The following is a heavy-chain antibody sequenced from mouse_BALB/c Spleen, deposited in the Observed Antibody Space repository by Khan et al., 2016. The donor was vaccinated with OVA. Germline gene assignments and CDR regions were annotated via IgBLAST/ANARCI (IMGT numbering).Heavy chain of an antibody. V-gene: IGHV5-12-1*01. Sequence: EVELVESGGGLVKPGGSLKLSCAASGFDFSRYDMSWVRQAPGKGLEWVAYISSDGSRIYYTATLKGRFIISRDNAKNTLYLQMSRLKSEDTAMYYCASRATMTPDAFVYWGQGTSVTVSS. CDR2: ISSDGSRI. CDR1: GFDFSRYD. J-gene: IGHJ4*01. D-gene: IGHD2-4*01. CDR3: ASRATMTPDAFVY.